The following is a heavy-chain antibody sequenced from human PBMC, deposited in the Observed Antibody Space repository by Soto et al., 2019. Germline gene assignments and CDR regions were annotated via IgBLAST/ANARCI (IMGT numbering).Heavy chain of an antibody. V-gene: IGHV4-34*01. CDR1: GGSLSGYY. J-gene: IGHJ4*02. D-gene: IGHD3-22*01. CDR3: ARASEYYDSSGYYYNYFDS. CDR2: INHSGST. Sequence: SETLSLTCAVYGGSLSGYYWSWIRQPPGKALEWLGEINHSGSTNYNPSLKSRVTISVDTSKNQFSLKLRSVTATDTAVYYCARASEYYDSSGYYYNYFDSWGQGTLVTVSS.